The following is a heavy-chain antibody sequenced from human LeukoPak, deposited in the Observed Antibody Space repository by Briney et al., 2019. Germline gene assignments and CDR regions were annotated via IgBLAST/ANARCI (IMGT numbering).Heavy chain of an antibody. Sequence: GGSLRLSCAASGFTFSNSAMSWVRQAPGKGLEWVSTVSGGGSGTYYADSVKGRFTISRDNSKDTLFLQINSLRAEDTAVYYCAKDRDASYYYDSSAYGHWGQGTLVTVSS. CDR2: VSGGGSGT. J-gene: IGHJ4*02. CDR3: AKDRDASYYYDSSAYGH. V-gene: IGHV3-23*01. D-gene: IGHD3-22*01. CDR1: GFTFSNSA.